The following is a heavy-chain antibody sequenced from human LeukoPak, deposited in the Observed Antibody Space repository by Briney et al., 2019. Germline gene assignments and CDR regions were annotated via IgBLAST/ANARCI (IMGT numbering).Heavy chain of an antibody. CDR2: INQGGSEK. Sequence: GGSLRLSCSAPGFTFSSYGMNWVRQAPGKGLEWVANINQGGSEKYYVDSVKGRFTISRDNAKNSLYLGMNGLRAEDTAVYYCLRENHDSGWSFDYWGQGTLVTVSS. J-gene: IGHJ4*02. CDR1: GFTFSSYG. D-gene: IGHD3-22*01. CDR3: LRENHDSGWSFDY. V-gene: IGHV3-7*01.